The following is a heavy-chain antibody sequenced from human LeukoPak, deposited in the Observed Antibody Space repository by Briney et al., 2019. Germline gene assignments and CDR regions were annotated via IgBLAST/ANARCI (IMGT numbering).Heavy chain of an antibody. D-gene: IGHD6-19*01. CDR3: AKDGGWYFDY. Sequence: SQRLFCAVSVYPFDVYDMHGARHASGRGLEWVSGISWSSGNIDYADSVKGRFTISRDNAKNSLYLQTNSLRAEDTALYYCAKDGGWYFDYWGQGTLVTVSS. CDR2: ISWSSGNI. CDR1: VYPFDVYD. V-gene: IGHV3-9*01. J-gene: IGHJ4*02.